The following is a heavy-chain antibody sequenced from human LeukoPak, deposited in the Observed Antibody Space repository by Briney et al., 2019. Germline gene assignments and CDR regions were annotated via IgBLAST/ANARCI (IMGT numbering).Heavy chain of an antibody. D-gene: IGHD5-18*01. CDR3: ARGSGYSYSFTGRERTKSRLDY. CDR1: GVSISSSNSY. Sequence: SETLSLTCAVSGVSISSSNSYWGWIRQPPGKGLEWIGSIYYSGNTYYNASLKSRVTISVDTSKNQFSLKVTSVTAADTAVYYCARGSGYSYSFTGRERTKSRLDYWGQGTLVTVSS. J-gene: IGHJ4*02. V-gene: IGHV4-39*01. CDR2: IYYSGNT.